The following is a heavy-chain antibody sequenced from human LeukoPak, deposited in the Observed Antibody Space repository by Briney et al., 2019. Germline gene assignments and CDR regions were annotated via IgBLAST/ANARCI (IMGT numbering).Heavy chain of an antibody. J-gene: IGHJ5*02. Sequence: PSETLSLTCAVYGGSFSGYYWSWIRQPPGKGLEWIGEINHSGSTNHNPSLKSRVTISVGTSKNQFSLKLSSVAAADTAVYYCASMYYYGSGSYYGWFDPWGQGTLVTVSS. V-gene: IGHV4-34*01. CDR3: ASMYYYGSGSYYGWFDP. CDR2: INHSGST. D-gene: IGHD3-10*01. CDR1: GGSFSGYY.